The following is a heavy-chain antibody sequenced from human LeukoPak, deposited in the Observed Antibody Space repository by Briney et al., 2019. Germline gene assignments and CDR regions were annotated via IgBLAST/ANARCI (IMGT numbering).Heavy chain of an antibody. CDR1: GGTFNAYA. V-gene: IGHV1-69*15. Sequence: ASVKVSCKASGGTFNAYAISWVRQAPGHGLEWMGSIIPIFGTPHYAQRFQGRVTITADESTSTAYMEVNSLRSEDTATYYCTRVASENHDSGSYYKDWGQGTQVTVSS. J-gene: IGHJ4*02. D-gene: IGHD3-10*01. CDR3: TRVASENHDSGSYYKD. CDR2: IIPIFGTP.